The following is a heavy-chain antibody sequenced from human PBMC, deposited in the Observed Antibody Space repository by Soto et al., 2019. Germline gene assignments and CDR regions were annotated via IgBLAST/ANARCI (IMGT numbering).Heavy chain of an antibody. V-gene: IGHV5-51*01. CDR1: GDSFTGFW. J-gene: IGHJ4*02. CDR3: ARQHPLDSRVWYD. Sequence: GESLKISCKVFGDSFTGFWIGWVRQMPGKGLEWVASIYPRDSDIRYNPSFQGQVTISADRSTTTAYLQWSSLKASDTAIYYCARQHPLDSRVWYDWGQGTLVTVCS. CDR2: IYPRDSDI. D-gene: IGHD6-19*01.